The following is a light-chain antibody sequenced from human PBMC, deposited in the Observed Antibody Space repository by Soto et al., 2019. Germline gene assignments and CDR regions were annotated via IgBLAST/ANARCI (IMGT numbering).Light chain of an antibody. J-gene: IGLJ1*01. CDR1: SSDVGGYNY. CDR3: CSYTTSNTRQIV. Sequence: QSALTQPASVSGSPGQSITISCTGTSSDVGGYNYVSWYQQQPGKAPKFMIYDVSNRPSGVSNRFSGSKSDNTASLTISGLQAEDEADYYCCSYTTSNTRQIVFGTGTKVTVL. V-gene: IGLV2-14*01. CDR2: DVS.